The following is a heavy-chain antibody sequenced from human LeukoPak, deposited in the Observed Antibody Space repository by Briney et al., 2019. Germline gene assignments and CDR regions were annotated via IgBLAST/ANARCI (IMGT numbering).Heavy chain of an antibody. J-gene: IGHJ3*02. V-gene: IGHV1-2*02. CDR1: GYTFTGYY. D-gene: IGHD3-9*01. Sequence: ASVKVSCKASGYTFTGYYMHWVRQAPGQGLEWMGWINPNSGGTNYAQKFQGRVTMTRDTSISTAYMELSRLRSDDTAVYYCARDLVRLVFNDAFDIWGQGTMVTVSS. CDR3: ARDLVRLVFNDAFDI. CDR2: INPNSGGT.